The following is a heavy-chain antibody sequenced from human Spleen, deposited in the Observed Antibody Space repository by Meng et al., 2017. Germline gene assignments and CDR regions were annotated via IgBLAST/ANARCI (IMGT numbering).Heavy chain of an antibody. CDR2: ISFDGRSI. D-gene: IGHD2-21*02. CDR3: ARERDQGDYWYGMDV. Sequence: GESLKISCAASGFTFSRYAIHWVRQGPGQGLEWVAIISFDGRSIFYADSVKGRFTISRDTPNNNVYLQMNSLTPEDSAVYYCARERDQGDYWYGMDVWGQGTTVTVSS. V-gene: IGHV3-30*03. CDR1: GFTFSRYA. J-gene: IGHJ6*02.